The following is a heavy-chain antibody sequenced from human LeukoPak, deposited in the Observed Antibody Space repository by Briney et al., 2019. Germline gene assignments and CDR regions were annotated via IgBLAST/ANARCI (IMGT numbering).Heavy chain of an antibody. Sequence: GGSLRLSCATSGCTFSSYWMNWVRQAPGKGLEWVASIKDDGSKNYYLDSVKDRFSISRDNANNLLYLQMNSLRAEDTAVYHSARGYDYAFDPWGQGTLVTVSS. V-gene: IGHV3-7*01. D-gene: IGHD3-16*01. CDR1: GCTFSSYW. J-gene: IGHJ5*02. CDR3: ARGYDYAFDP. CDR2: IKDDGSKN.